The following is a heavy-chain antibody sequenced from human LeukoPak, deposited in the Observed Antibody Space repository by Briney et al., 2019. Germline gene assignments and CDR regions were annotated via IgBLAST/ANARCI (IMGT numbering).Heavy chain of an antibody. V-gene: IGHV4-61*01. CDR2: IFYSGST. Sequence: SETLSLTCTVSGGSVSSSSYYWSWIRQPPGKGLEWIGYIFYSGSTNYNPSLKSRVTISVDTSKNQFSLRLSSVTAADTAVYYCARGTAVAGTWGQGTLVTVSS. CDR1: GGSVSSSSYY. CDR3: ARGTAVAGT. D-gene: IGHD6-19*01. J-gene: IGHJ5*02.